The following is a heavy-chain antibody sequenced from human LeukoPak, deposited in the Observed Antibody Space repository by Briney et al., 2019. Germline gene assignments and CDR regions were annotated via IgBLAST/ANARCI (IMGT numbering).Heavy chain of an antibody. J-gene: IGHJ4*02. V-gene: IGHV4-4*02. CDR1: GGSVTSTNW. Sequence: SETLSLTCDVSGGSVTSTNWWTWVRPPPGKGLEWIGEVHLDGRTNYNPSLKSRVTMSVDTSKNQISLRLTSVTAADTAVYYCARGLYGSDSFWGQGNLVTVSS. D-gene: IGHD6-19*01. CDR2: VHLDGRT. CDR3: ARGLYGSDSF.